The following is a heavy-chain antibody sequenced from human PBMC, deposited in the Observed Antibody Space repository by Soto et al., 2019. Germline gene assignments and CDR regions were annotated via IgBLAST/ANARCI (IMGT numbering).Heavy chain of an antibody. Sequence: EVQLLESGGGLVQPGGSLRLSCAASGFTFSTYAMNCVRQAPGKGLEWVSAISGGGGSTYYAASVKGRFTISRDNSKNTLFLQMNSLRAEDTALYYCARTWQGDYWGQGTLVTVSS. CDR1: GFTFSTYA. V-gene: IGHV3-23*01. D-gene: IGHD2-8*01. CDR3: ARTWQGDY. CDR2: ISGGGGST. J-gene: IGHJ4*02.